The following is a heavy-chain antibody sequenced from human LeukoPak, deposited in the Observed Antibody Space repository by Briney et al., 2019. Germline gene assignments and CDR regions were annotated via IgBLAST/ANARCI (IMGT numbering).Heavy chain of an antibody. J-gene: IGHJ4*02. D-gene: IGHD3-22*01. CDR2: ITNSGTTI. CDR3: AREGYYDSSGYGVGY. CDR1: GFTFSDYY. V-gene: IGHV3-11*01. Sequence: PGGSLRLSCAASGFTFSDYYMSWIRQAPGKGLEWISYITNSGTTIYYADSVKGRFTISRDNAKNSLYLQMNSLRAEDTAVYYCAREGYYDSSGYGVGYWGQGTLVTVSS.